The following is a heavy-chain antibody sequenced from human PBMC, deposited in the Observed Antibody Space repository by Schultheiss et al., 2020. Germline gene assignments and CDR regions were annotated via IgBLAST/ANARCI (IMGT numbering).Heavy chain of an antibody. J-gene: IGHJ4*02. CDR3: TTVSGWYGSFDY. V-gene: IGHV3-15*07. CDR2: IKTKTDGGTT. D-gene: IGHD6-19*01. Sequence: GGSLRLSCAASGFTFSNAWLNWVRQAPGKGLEWVGRIKTKTDGGTTDYAAPVKGRFTISRDDSKNTLYLQMNSLKTEDTAVYYCTTVSGWYGSFDYWGQGTLVTVSS. CDR1: GFTFSNAW.